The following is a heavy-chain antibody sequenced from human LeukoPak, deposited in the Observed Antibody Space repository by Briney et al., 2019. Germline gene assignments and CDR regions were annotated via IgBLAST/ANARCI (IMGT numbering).Heavy chain of an antibody. CDR1: GFAFHTNA. J-gene: IGHJ4*02. D-gene: IGHD6-19*01. Sequence: PGGSLRLSCAASGFAFHTNAMSCVRQAPGKGLEWVAGINFNSIVTKYGDSVKGRFTISRDNSKNTLFLQMNNLRAEDTAVYYCAKVGGQWLDSGHAYFDYWGQGTLVTVSS. CDR3: AKVGGQWLDSGHAYFDY. CDR2: INFNSIVT. V-gene: IGHV3-23*01.